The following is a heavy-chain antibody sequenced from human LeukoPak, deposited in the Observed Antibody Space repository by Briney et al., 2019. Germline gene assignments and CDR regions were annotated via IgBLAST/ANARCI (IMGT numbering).Heavy chain of an antibody. Sequence: GGSLRLSCAASGFTFSSYCMSWVRQAPGKGLEWVSAISGSGGSTYYADSVKGRFTISRDNSKNTLYLQMNSLRAEDTAVYYCAKDLDGSGSTYYYYMDVWGKGTTVTISS. CDR2: ISGSGGST. D-gene: IGHD3-10*01. J-gene: IGHJ6*03. CDR3: AKDLDGSGSTYYYYMDV. CDR1: GFTFSSYC. V-gene: IGHV3-23*01.